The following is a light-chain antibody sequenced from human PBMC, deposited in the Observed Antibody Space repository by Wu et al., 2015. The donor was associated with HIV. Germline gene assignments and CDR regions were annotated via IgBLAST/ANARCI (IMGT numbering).Light chain of an antibody. J-gene: IGKJ1*01. Sequence: DIQMTQSPSTLSASVGDRVTITCRASESLSSRLAWYQQKPGKAPQLLIYWSSTLESAVPSRFSGSGFETEFTLTISSLQPDDFASYYCQQYNSYSAWTLGQGTKVEIK. CDR1: ESLSSR. CDR2: WSS. CDR3: QQYNSYSAWT. V-gene: IGKV1-5*03.